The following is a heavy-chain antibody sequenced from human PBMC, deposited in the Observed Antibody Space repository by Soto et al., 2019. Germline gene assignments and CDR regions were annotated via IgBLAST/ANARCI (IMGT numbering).Heavy chain of an antibody. V-gene: IGHV4-59*01. CDR1: GGSISSYY. Sequence: PSETLSLTCTVSGGSISSYYWSWIRQPPGKGLEWIGYIYYSGSTNYNPSLKSRVTISIDTSKNQSSLKLSSVTAADTAVYYCARVPDYFDYWGQGTLVTVSS. J-gene: IGHJ4*02. CDR2: IYYSGST. CDR3: ARVPDYFDY.